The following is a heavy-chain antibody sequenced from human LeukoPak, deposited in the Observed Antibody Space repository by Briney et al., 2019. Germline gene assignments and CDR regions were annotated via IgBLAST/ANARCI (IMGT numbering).Heavy chain of an antibody. CDR3: VKDFGRIRGTPDS. CDR2: ISGSGNGFSI. J-gene: IGHJ4*02. V-gene: IGHV3-64D*06. CDR1: GFVFAIYT. D-gene: IGHD1-26*01. Sequence: GGSLRLSCSASGFVFAIYTMYWVRQAPGKGPEYVSTISGSGNGFSIYYADSVKGRFTISRDDSKSILYLQMNGLRSEDTAVYYCVKDFGRIRGTPDSWGQGTLVTVSS.